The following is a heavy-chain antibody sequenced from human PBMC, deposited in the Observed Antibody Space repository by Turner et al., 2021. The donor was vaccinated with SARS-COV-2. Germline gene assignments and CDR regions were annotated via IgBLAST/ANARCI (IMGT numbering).Heavy chain of an antibody. D-gene: IGHD6-19*01. V-gene: IGHV1-24*01. CDR2: FDTEDVET. CDR1: GSPLIELS. CDR3: ATVFAVAGLSYGMDV. Sequence: QFQLVPSGAEVKKPGASVKVSCKVSGSPLIELSMHWVRQAPGKGLEGMGGFDTEDVETIYAQKFEGRVTMTENTTTDTAYMEMSRRRSEDTAVYYCATVFAVAGLSYGMDVWGQGTTVTVSS. J-gene: IGHJ6*02.